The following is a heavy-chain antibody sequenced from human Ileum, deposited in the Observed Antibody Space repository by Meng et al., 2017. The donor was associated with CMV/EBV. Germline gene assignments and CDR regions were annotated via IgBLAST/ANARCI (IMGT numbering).Heavy chain of an antibody. D-gene: IGHD1-26*01. Sequence: CGAYDFNVKSAWMNGVRKGPGGVLEWSSRGKSTSDGGAANAGAPVKGRITVSRDDSRKTVQLEMDNLKIEDTAVYYCTTGWDQYFDFWGQGALVTVSS. CDR3: TTGWDQYFDF. J-gene: IGHJ4*02. CDR2: GKSTSDGGAA. V-gene: IGHV3-15*07. CDR1: DFNVKSAW.